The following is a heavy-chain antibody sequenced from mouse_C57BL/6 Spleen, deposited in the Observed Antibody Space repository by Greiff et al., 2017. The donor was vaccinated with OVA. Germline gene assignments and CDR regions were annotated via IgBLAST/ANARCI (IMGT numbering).Heavy chain of an antibody. J-gene: IGHJ2*01. D-gene: IGHD4-1*02. CDR2: ISSGSSTI. Sequence: EVKLVESGGGLVKPGGSLKLSCAASGFTFSDYGMHWVRQAPEKGLEWVAYISSGSSTIYYADTVKGRFTISRDNAKNTLFLQMTSLRSEYTAMYYCARGSTGYYFDYWGQGTTLTVSS. CDR1: GFTFSDYG. CDR3: ARGSTGYYFDY. V-gene: IGHV5-17*01.